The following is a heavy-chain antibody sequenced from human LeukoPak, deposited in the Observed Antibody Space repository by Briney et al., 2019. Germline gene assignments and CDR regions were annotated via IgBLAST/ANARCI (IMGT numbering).Heavy chain of an antibody. Sequence: GGSLRLSCAASGFAFSSYAMSCVRQAPREGLERVSAISGSGGGTYYADSVKGRFTISRDNSKNTLYLQMNSLRAEDTAVYYCAKRHYYSGGDCFDAFDIWGQGTMVTVSS. V-gene: IGHV3-23*01. CDR2: ISGSGGGT. CDR1: GFAFSSYA. D-gene: IGHD2-21*02. CDR3: AKRHYYSGGDCFDAFDI. J-gene: IGHJ3*02.